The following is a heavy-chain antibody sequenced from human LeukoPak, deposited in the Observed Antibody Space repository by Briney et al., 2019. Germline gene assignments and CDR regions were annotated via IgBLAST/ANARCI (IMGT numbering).Heavy chain of an antibody. CDR1: GFTVSSNY. CDR2: IYSGGST. D-gene: IGHD3-10*01. J-gene: IGHJ4*02. CDR3: ARQEVRGAKDY. V-gene: IGHV3-66*04. Sequence: PGGSLRLSCAASGFTVSSNYMSWVRQAPGKGLEWVSVIYSGGSTYYADSVKGRFTISRDNSKNTLYLQMNSLRAEDTAVYYCARQEVRGAKDYWGQGTLVTVSS.